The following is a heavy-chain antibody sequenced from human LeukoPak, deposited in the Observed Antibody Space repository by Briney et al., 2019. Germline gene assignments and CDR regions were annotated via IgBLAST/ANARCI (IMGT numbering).Heavy chain of an antibody. J-gene: IGHJ4*02. CDR2: MNPNSGNT. CDR3: ARDPPYGSGSLWN. Sequence: GASVKVSCKASGYTFTSYDINWVRQATGQGLEWMGWMNPNSGNTGYAQKFQGRVTMTRDTSTSTVYMELSSLRSEDTAVYYCARDPPYGSGSLWNWGQGTLVTVSS. D-gene: IGHD3-10*01. V-gene: IGHV1-8*01. CDR1: GYTFTSYD.